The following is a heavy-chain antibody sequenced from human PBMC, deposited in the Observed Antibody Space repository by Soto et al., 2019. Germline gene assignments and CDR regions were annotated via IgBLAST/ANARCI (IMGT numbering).Heavy chain of an antibody. J-gene: IGHJ6*03. CDR2: ISAYNGNT. Sequence: ASVKVSCKASGYTFTSYGISWVRQAPGQGLEWMGWISAYNGNTNYAQKLQGRATMTTDTSTSTAYMELRSLRSEDTAVFYFARGITIFGVAPPRDYMDVWGKGTTVTVS. CDR3: ARGITIFGVAPPRDYMDV. V-gene: IGHV1-18*01. CDR1: GYTFTSYG. D-gene: IGHD3-3*01.